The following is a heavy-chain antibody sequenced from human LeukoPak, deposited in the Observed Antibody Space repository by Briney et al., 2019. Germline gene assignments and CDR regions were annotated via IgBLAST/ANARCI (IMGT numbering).Heavy chain of an antibody. V-gene: IGHV4-59*11. CDR2: IYYTGST. Sequence: ADPLSPSSTSSGASISRHYWNCIRPPPGKVLEWIGYIYYTGSTSYNPSLKSRVTISIDTSKNQFSQKLSSVTAADTAVYYCARDGYNSGYFDYWGQGSLVTVSS. D-gene: IGHD5-24*01. CDR1: GASISRHY. J-gene: IGHJ4*02. CDR3: ARDGYNSGYFDY.